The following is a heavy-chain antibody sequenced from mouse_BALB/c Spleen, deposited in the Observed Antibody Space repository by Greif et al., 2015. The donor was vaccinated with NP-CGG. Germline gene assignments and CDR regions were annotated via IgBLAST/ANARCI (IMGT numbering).Heavy chain of an antibody. CDR2: ISTYYGDA. V-gene: IGHV1S137*01. J-gene: IGHJ2*01. CDR3: AREDYGSSYVLFDY. Sequence: QVHVKQTGAELVRPGVSVKISCKGSGYTFTDYAMHWVRQSHAKSLEWIGVISTYYGDASYNQKFKGKATMTVDKSSSTAYMELARLTSEDSAIYYCAREDYGSSYVLFDYWGQGTTLTVSS. CDR1: GYTFTDYA. D-gene: IGHD1-1*01.